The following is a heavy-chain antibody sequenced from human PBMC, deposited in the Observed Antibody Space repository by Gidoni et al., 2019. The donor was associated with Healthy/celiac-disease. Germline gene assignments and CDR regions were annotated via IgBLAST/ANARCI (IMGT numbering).Heavy chain of an antibody. CDR3: ARGASDSGYDFDY. Sequence: ELQLLESGGGLIQPGGSLRLSCAASGFTVSSNYMSWVRQAPGKGLEWVSVIYSGGSTYYADSVKGRFTISRDNSKNTLYLQMNSLRAEDTAVYYCARGASDSGYDFDYWGQGTLVTVSS. CDR1: GFTVSSNY. J-gene: IGHJ4*02. CDR2: IYSGGST. V-gene: IGHV3-53*01. D-gene: IGHD5-12*01.